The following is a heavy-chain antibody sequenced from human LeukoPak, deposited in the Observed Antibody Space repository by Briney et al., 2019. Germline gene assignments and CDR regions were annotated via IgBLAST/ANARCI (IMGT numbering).Heavy chain of an antibody. V-gene: IGHV1-2*02. D-gene: IGHD3-16*02. CDR2: INPNSGGT. CDR3: ARSYDYVWGSYRCFDY. CDR1: GYTFTGYY. J-gene: IGHJ4*02. Sequence: ASVKVSCKASGYTFTGYYMHWVRQAPGQGLEWMRWINPNSGGTNYAQKFQGRVTMTRDTSISTAYTELSRLRSDDTAVYYCARSYDYVWGSYRCFDYWGQGTLVTVSS.